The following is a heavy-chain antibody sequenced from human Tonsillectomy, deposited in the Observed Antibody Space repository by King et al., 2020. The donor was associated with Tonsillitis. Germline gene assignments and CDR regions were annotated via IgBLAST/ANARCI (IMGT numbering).Heavy chain of an antibody. CDR1: GFTFDDYA. V-gene: IGHV3-9*01. CDR2: ISWNSGSI. J-gene: IGHJ6*02. Sequence: VQLVESGGGLVQPGRSLRLSCAASGFTFDDYAMHWVRQAPGKGLEWVSGISWNSGSIGYADSVKGRFTISRDNAKNSLYLQMNSLRAEDTALYYCAKAQGSGMDVWGQGTTVTVSS. CDR3: AKAQGSGMDV.